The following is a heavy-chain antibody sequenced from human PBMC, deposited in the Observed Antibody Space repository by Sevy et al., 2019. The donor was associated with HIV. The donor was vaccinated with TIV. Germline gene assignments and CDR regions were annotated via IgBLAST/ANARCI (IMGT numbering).Heavy chain of an antibody. Sequence: ASVKVSCKVSGSTLTRLSMHWVRQAPGKGLEWMASFDPEDGKTVYAQKFQGRVTMTEDTSTDTAYMGLSSLRSEDTAVYYCATTKDYYDNSGDHFDYWGQGTLVTVSS. J-gene: IGHJ4*02. CDR3: ATTKDYYDNSGDHFDY. V-gene: IGHV1-24*01. CDR1: GSTLTRLS. CDR2: FDPEDGKT. D-gene: IGHD3-22*01.